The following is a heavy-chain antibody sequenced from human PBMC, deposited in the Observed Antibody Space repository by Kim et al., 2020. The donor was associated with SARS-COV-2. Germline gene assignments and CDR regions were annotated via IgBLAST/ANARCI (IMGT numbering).Heavy chain of an antibody. J-gene: IGHJ6*02. CDR1: GGSVSSGSHY. Sequence: SETLSLTCTVSGGSVSSGSHYWSWIRQPPGKGLKWIGHIYYSGSTNYNSSLQSRVTISVDTSKNQFSLKLRFVTAADTAVYYCARDSAAAGNDYYYYGMDVWGQGTTVTVSS. CDR2: IYYSGST. V-gene: IGHV4-61*01. CDR3: ARDSAAAGNDYYYYGMDV. D-gene: IGHD6-13*01.